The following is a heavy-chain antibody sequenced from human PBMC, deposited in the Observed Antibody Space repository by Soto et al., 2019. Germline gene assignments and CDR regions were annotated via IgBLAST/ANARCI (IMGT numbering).Heavy chain of an antibody. V-gene: IGHV1-69*02. CDR3: AFGYGGYDDGGDGMDV. Sequence: QVQLVQSGAEVKKPGSSVKVSCKASGGTFSSYTISWVRQAPGQGLEWMGRIIPILGIANYAQKFQGRVTITADKSTSTAYMELSSMRSEDTAVYYCAFGYGGYDDGGDGMDVWGQGTTVTVSS. CDR1: GGTFSSYT. J-gene: IGHJ6*02. CDR2: IIPILGIA. D-gene: IGHD5-12*01.